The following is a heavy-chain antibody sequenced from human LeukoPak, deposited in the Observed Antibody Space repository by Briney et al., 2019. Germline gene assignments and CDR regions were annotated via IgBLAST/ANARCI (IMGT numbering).Heavy chain of an antibody. D-gene: IGHD4-11*01. J-gene: IGHJ5*02. CDR1: GFPFSDYW. CDR3: ARKTAVKGANWLDP. CDR2: INNDGSTT. V-gene: IGHV3-74*01. Sequence: GGSLRLSCAASGFPFSDYWMNWVRQAPGKGLVWVSRINNDGSTTSYADSVKGRFTISRDNAKNALYLEMNSLRAEDTAVYYYARKTAVKGANWLDPWGQGTLVTVSS.